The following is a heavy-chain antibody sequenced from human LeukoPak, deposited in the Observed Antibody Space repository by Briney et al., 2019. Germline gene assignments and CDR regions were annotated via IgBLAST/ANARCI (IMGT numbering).Heavy chain of an antibody. Sequence: GGSLRLSCAASGFTFNNYGMHWVRQAPGKGLEWVAVVWYDGSNKYYADSVKGRLTISRDNSKNTLYLQMNSLRVEDTAVYYCAKGSDSSRPYYFDYWGQGALVTVSS. D-gene: IGHD1-26*01. CDR1: GFTFNNYG. CDR2: VWYDGSNK. CDR3: AKGSDSSRPYYFDY. J-gene: IGHJ4*02. V-gene: IGHV3-33*06.